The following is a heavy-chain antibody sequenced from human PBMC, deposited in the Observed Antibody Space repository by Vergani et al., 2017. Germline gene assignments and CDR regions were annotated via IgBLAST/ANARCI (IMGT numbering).Heavy chain of an antibody. CDR2: IYPADSDT. Sequence: EVELVQSGPEMRKPGESLKISCKGSEYSFGNYWIGWVRQMTGKGLEWMGIIYPADSDTRYSPSVQGQVTISADKSISTAFLQWDSLKASDTALYYCARHTTYTDSWGQGTLVTVSS. D-gene: IGHD1-1*01. J-gene: IGHJ4*02. CDR3: ARHTTYTDS. V-gene: IGHV5-51*01. CDR1: EYSFGNYW.